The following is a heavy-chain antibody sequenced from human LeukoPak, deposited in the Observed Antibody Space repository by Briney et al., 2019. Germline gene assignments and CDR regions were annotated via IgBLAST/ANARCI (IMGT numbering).Heavy chain of an antibody. CDR3: VGDSIISVGGFDF. J-gene: IGHJ5*01. Sequence: PGGSLRLSCAASGFTFSNFYMSWIRQAPGKRLEWVSYISSNGGKIHYVDSVRGRFTISRDNAENSLYLHMSSLRADETAVYYCVGDSIISVGGFDFWGQGTQVTVSS. CDR2: ISSNGGKI. CDR1: GFTFSNFY. V-gene: IGHV3-11*01. D-gene: IGHD2-15*01.